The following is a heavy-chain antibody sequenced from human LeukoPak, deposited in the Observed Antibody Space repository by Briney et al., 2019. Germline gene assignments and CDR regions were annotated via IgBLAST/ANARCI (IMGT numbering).Heavy chain of an antibody. D-gene: IGHD5-24*01. J-gene: IGHJ6*02. CDR3: ARGPRYYYYYYGMDV. CDR2: TYYRSKWYN. CDR1: GDSVSSNSAA. V-gene: IGHV6-1*01. Sequence: SQTLSLTCAISGDSVSSNSAAWNWIRQSPSRGLEWLGRTYYRSKWYNDYAVSVKSRITINPDTSKNQFSLKLSSVTAADTAVYYCARGPRYYYYYYGMDVWGQGTTVTVSS.